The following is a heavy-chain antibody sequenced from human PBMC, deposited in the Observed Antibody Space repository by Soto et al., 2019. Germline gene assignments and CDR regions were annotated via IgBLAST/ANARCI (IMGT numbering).Heavy chain of an antibody. J-gene: IGHJ4*02. D-gene: IGHD3-22*01. Sequence: GGSLRLSCAASGFTFSNYAMHWVRQAPGKGLEWVAVISYDESSKYYADSVKGRFAISRDNSKNTLYLQMNSLRAEDTAVYYCARGSEYYDSGGYFGNFDYWGQGTLVTVSS. CDR3: ARGSEYYDSGGYFGNFDY. CDR1: GFTFSNYA. V-gene: IGHV3-30*09. CDR2: ISYDESSK.